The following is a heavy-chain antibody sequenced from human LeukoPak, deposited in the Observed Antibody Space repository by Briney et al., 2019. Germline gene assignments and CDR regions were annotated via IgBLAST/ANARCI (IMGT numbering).Heavy chain of an antibody. CDR2: INHSGST. J-gene: IGHJ4*02. CDR3: ARGGLSFH. D-gene: IGHD3-10*01. Sequence: PSETLSLTCAVYGGSFSGYYWSWIRQPPGKGLEWIGEINHSGSTNYNPSLKSRVTISVDTSKNQFSLKLSSVTAADTAVYYCARGGLSFHWGQGTLVTVSS. V-gene: IGHV4-34*01. CDR1: GGSFSGYY.